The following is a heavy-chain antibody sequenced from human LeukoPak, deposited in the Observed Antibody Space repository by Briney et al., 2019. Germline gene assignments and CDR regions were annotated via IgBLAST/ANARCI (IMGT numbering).Heavy chain of an antibody. Sequence: GASVKVSCRASGYTFTSYDINWVRQATGQGLEWMGWMNPNSGNKGYAQKFQGRVTITRNTSISTAYMELSSLRSEDTAVYYCARGLGVNWCDPWGQGTLVTVSS. CDR2: MNPNSGNK. J-gene: IGHJ5*02. V-gene: IGHV1-8*03. D-gene: IGHD2-8*01. CDR1: GYTFTSYD. CDR3: ARGLGVNWCDP.